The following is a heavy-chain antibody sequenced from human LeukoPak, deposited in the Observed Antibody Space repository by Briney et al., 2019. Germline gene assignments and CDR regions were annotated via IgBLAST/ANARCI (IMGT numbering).Heavy chain of an antibody. CDR2: INHSGST. CDR1: GGSFSGYY. V-gene: IGHV4-34*01. J-gene: IGHJ6*03. D-gene: IGHD2-2*02. CDR3: ARGRPIIVAVPAAIRYYYYYYMDV. Sequence: SETLSLTCAVYGGSFSGYYWSWIRQPPGKGLEWIGEINHSGSTNYNPSLKSRVTISVDTSKNQLSLKLSSVTAADTAVYYCARGRPIIVAVPAAIRYYYYYYMDVWGKGTTVTVSS.